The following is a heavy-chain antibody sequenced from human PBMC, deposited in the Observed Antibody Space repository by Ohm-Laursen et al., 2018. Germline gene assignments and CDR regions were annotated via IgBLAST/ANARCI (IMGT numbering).Heavy chain of an antibody. CDR2: ISISAT. CDR3: AGTGY. V-gene: IGHV4-4*07. J-gene: IGHJ4*02. Sequence: SDTLSLTCTISGGAISSYYWSWIRQPAGKGLEWIGRISISATNYNPSLKSRVTMSVDTSKNQFSLKLSSVTAADTAVYYCAGTGYWGQGTLVTVSS. D-gene: IGHD3-10*01. CDR1: GGAISSYY.